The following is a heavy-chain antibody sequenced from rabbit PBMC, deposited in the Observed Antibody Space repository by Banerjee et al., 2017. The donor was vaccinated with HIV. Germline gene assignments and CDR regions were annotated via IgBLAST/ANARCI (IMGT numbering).Heavy chain of an antibody. CDR1: GFIFSSYG. Sequence: QEQLVESGGGLVQPGGSLKLSCKASGFIFSSYGMSWVRQAPGKGLEWIAHINTGNDITNYASWVNGRFSISRENTQNTLYLQVNSLTAADTATYFCVRRKYGSSSGYYFDLWGPGTLVTVS. CDR3: VRRKYGSSSGYYFDL. CDR2: INTGNDIT. V-gene: IGHV1S47*01. J-gene: IGHJ4*01. D-gene: IGHD1-1*01.